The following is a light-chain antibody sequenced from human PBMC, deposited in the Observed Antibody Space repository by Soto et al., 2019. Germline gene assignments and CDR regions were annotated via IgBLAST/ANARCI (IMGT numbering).Light chain of an antibody. V-gene: IGKV3-11*01. CDR3: QQRANWPRT. Sequence: EIVLTQSPATLSLSPGERATLSCSASQSVSNSLAWYQQKPGQAPRLLLYDASNRATGIPARFSGSGSGTDFTLTISSLAPEDFAVYYWQQRANWPRTFGQGTKLEIK. J-gene: IGKJ2*01. CDR1: QSVSNS. CDR2: DAS.